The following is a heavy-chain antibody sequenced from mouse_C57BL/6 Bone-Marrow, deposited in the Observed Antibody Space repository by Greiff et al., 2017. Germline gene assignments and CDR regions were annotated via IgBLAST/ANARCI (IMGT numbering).Heavy chain of an antibody. J-gene: IGHJ4*01. Sequence: VQLQQSGPELVKPGASVKISCKASGYTFTDYYMNWVKQSHGKSLEWIGDINPNNGGTSYNQKFKGKATLTVDKSSSTAYMELRSLTSEDSAVYYCARSIDGYYYAMDYWGQGTSVTVSS. CDR2: INPNNGGT. D-gene: IGHD2-3*01. CDR3: ARSIDGYYYAMDY. CDR1: GYTFTDYY. V-gene: IGHV1-26*01.